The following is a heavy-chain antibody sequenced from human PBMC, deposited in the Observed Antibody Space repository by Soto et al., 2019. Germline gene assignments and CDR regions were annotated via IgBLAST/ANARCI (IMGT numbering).Heavy chain of an antibody. CDR1: GFTFSSYW. CDR2: INSDGSST. J-gene: IGHJ3*02. D-gene: IGHD3-22*01. Sequence: GGSLRLSCAASGFTFSSYWMHWVRQAPGKGLVWVSRINSDGSSTSYADSVKGRFTISRDNAKNTLYLQMNSLRAEDTAVYYCARGSYYYDSSGRDAFDIWGQGTMVT. CDR3: ARGSYYYDSSGRDAFDI. V-gene: IGHV3-74*01.